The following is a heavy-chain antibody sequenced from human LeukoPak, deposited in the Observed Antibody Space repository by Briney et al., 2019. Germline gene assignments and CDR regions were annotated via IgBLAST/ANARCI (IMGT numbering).Heavy chain of an antibody. J-gene: IGHJ6*02. CDR1: GFSFNSYT. CDR2: ISPGVSGYT. Sequence: PGGSLRLSCLASGFSFNSYTMNWVREAPGKGLEWVSTISPGVSGYTWNAESVKGRFTISRDNPENSLYLQMDSLRADDTAVYYCVRDVSRRIGMDVWGQGTTVTVSS. CDR3: VRDVSRRIGMDV. D-gene: IGHD2/OR15-2a*01. V-gene: IGHV3-21*06.